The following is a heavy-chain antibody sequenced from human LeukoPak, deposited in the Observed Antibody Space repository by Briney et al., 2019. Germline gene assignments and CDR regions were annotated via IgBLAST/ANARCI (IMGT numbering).Heavy chain of an antibody. Sequence: GGSLRLSCAASGFTFSSYEMNWVRQAPGKGLEWVSYISSSGSTIYYADSVKGRSTISRDNAKNSLYLQMNSLRAEDTAVYYCARDRLPYYYDSSGFYSYYGMDVWGQGTTVTVSS. J-gene: IGHJ6*02. CDR1: GFTFSSYE. V-gene: IGHV3-48*03. CDR3: ARDRLPYYYDSSGFYSYYGMDV. CDR2: ISSSGSTI. D-gene: IGHD3-22*01.